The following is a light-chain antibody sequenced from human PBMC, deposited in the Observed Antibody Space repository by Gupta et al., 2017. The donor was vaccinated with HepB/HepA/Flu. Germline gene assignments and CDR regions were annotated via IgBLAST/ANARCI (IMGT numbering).Light chain of an antibody. V-gene: IGLV2-8*01. J-gene: IGLJ1*01. CDR1: NTDVGSYNF. Sequence: QSALTQPPSASGSPAQSVTISCTGSNTDVGSYNFVSWFQQHPGKAPRLLIYEVAKRPSGVPDRFSGSKSGNTASLTVSGLQADDEADYYCFSYAGGDNWVFGTGPKVTVL. CDR3: FSYAGGDNWV. CDR2: EVA.